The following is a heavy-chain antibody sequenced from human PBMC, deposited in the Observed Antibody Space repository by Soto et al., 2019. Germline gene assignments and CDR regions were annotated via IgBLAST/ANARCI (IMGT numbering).Heavy chain of an antibody. CDR2: MNPGSGDT. V-gene: IGHV1-8*01. CDR1: GYSFTNND. J-gene: IGHJ5*02. CDR3: ARMATFGSLNWFDP. Sequence: ASVKVSFKASGYSFTNNDVTWVRQATGQGLEWMGWMNPGSGDTGYAQKFQGRVTMTRDISIATAYMELSSLRSDDTAIYYCARMATFGSLNWFDPWGQGTLVTVSS. D-gene: IGHD3-16*01.